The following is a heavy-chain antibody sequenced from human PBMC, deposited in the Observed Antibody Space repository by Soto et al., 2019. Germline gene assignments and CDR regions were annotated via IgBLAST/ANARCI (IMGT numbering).Heavy chain of an antibody. CDR2: IVPSLDTT. CDR3: ARWPQPRYTADPYAVDV. CDR1: GGTFSSSG. Sequence: QVHLVQSGTEVKKPGSSVKVSCKASGGTFSSSGFSWVRQAPGQGLEWMGMIVPSLDTTNYAQKFQARVTITAEEFTSTAYMAWRSMRSQDTAVDYCARWPQPRYTADPYAVDVWGQGTRVIVSS. V-gene: IGHV1-69*11. D-gene: IGHD3-16*02. J-gene: IGHJ6*02.